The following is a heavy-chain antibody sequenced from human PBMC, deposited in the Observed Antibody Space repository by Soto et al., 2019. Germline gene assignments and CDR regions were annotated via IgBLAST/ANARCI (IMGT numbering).Heavy chain of an antibody. Sequence: QVQLQESGPGLVKPSQTLSLTCTVSGGSIRSGGYYWNWVRQLPGRGLEWIGYIYYTGTTYYNPSLKSRLTISVVTSKNQFSLNLSSVTAADTAVYFCARSTYYYDSSGYSLVGGMDVWGQGTTVTVSS. V-gene: IGHV4-31*03. CDR1: GGSIRSGGYY. CDR3: ARSTYYYDSSGYSLVGGMDV. J-gene: IGHJ6*02. D-gene: IGHD3-22*01. CDR2: IYYTGTT.